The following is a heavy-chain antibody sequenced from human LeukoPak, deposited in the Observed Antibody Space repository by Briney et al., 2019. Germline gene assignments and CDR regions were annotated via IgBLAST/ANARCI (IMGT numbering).Heavy chain of an antibody. V-gene: IGHV4-59*08. Sequence: SETLSLTCTVSGGSISSYYWSWIRQPPGKGLEWIGYIYYSGSTNYNPSLKSQVTISVDTSKNQFSLKLSSVTAADTAVYYCARHQDFSAVAGVDAFDIWGQGTMVTVSS. CDR2: IYYSGST. J-gene: IGHJ3*02. CDR1: GGSISSYY. D-gene: IGHD6-19*01. CDR3: ARHQDFSAVAGVDAFDI.